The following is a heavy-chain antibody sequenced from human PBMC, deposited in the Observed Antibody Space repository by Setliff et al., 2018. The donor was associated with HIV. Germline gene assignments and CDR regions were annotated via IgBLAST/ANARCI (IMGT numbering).Heavy chain of an antibody. J-gene: IGHJ6*04. Sequence: ASVKVSCKTSGHPFSNYDIIWVRRATGQGLEWMGWMNPNSGATGYAQKFKDRFIMTRDTSISTAHMELSSLTSEDTAVYYCASGKGVRGVIIRGGLDVWGKGTTVTVSS. CDR2: MNPNSGAT. V-gene: IGHV1-8*01. CDR3: ASGKGVRGVIIRGGLDV. CDR1: GHPFSNYD. D-gene: IGHD3-10*01.